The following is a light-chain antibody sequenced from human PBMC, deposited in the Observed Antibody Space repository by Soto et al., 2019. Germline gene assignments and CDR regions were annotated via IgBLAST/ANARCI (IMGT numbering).Light chain of an antibody. CDR3: QQRSNWPPAHT. J-gene: IGKJ2*01. CDR2: DAF. CDR1: QTIRTD. Sequence: EIVLTQSPATLSLSPGERATLSCRASQTIRTDLAWYQQQPGQGPRLLIYDAFNRATGIPARFSGSGSGTDFTLTISSLEHEDFALYHCQQRSNWPPAHTFGQGTRLEIK. V-gene: IGKV3-11*01.